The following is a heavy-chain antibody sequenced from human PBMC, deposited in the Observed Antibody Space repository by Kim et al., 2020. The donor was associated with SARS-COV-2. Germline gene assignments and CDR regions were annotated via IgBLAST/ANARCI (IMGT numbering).Heavy chain of an antibody. Sequence: ADSVKGRFAISSDNSKNTLYLQMNSLRAEDTAVYYCANSEGSTTVFLSDYWGQGTLVTVSS. CDR3: ANSEGSTTVFLSDY. D-gene: IGHD3-10*01. V-gene: IGHV3-23*01. J-gene: IGHJ4*02.